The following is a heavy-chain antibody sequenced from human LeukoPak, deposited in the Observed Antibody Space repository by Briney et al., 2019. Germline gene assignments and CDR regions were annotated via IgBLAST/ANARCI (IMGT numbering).Heavy chain of an antibody. J-gene: IGHJ4*02. CDR2: DHYTGNS. Sequence: SETLSLTCTVSGASISDYYWSWIRQPPGKGLEWIGFDHYTGNSNYNPSLKSRVTTSVDTSKKQFSLKLISVTAADTAVYYCARHDNSGYYSLHYWGQGALVTVSS. CDR1: GASISDYY. D-gene: IGHD3-22*01. CDR3: ARHDNSGYYSLHY. V-gene: IGHV4-59*08.